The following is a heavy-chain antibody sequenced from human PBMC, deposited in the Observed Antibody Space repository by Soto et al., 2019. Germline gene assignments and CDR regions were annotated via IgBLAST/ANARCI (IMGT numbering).Heavy chain of an antibody. Sequence: QVQLVQSGAEVKKPGSSVKVSCKASGGTFSSYAISWVRQAPGQGLEWMGGIIPICPTANYAQKFQGRVTITEDESTNRAYMELSSPRTEDTAVYDCARGGGNSGSYPFDYWGQGTMVTVSS. D-gene: IGHD6-19*01. CDR1: GGTFSSYA. J-gene: IGHJ4*02. V-gene: IGHV1-69*01. CDR2: IIPICPTA. CDR3: ARGGGNSGSYPFDY.